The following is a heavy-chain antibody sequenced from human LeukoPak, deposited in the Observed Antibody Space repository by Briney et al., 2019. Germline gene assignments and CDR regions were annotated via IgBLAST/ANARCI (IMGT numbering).Heavy chain of an antibody. CDR2: ISGSATNT. J-gene: IGHJ4*02. D-gene: IGHD3-22*01. CDR3: AKARYYDSSGPFDY. Sequence: HAGGSLRLSCAASGFTFSSYEMNWVRQAPGKGLEWVSSISGSATNTYYADSVKGRFTISRDKSKNTLDLQMNSLRAEDTAVYYCAKARYYDSSGPFDYWGQGTLVTVSS. V-gene: IGHV3-23*01. CDR1: GFTFSSYE.